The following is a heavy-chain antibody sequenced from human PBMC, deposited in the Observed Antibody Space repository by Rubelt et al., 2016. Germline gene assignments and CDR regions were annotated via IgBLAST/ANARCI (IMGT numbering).Heavy chain of an antibody. J-gene: IGHJ4*02. D-gene: IGHD6-13*01. CDR2: ISPSGASP. CDR1: GFTFSTFA. Sequence: EVQLVESGGGLVQPGGSLRLSCAASGFTFSTFAMSWVRQAPGKGLEWVSGISPSGASPYYADSLKGRFTISRDNSKNTLYLQMNSLRAEDTAVYYCAKPTSTWITFHDWGQGTLVTVSS. V-gene: IGHV3-23*04. CDR3: AKPTSTWITFHD.